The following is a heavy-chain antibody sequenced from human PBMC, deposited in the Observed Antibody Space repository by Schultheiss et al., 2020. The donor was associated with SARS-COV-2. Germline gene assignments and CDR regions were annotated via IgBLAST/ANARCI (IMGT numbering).Heavy chain of an antibody. CDR3: ASYSSGWHYYYYYGMDV. CDR2: ISSSGSTI. Sequence: GGSLRLSCAASGFIFSNYEMNWVRQAPGKGLEWVSYISSSGSTIYYADSVKGRFTISRDNAKNSLYLQMNSLRAEDTAVYYCASYSSGWHYYYYYGMDVWGQGTTVTVSS. J-gene: IGHJ6*02. D-gene: IGHD6-19*01. V-gene: IGHV3-48*03. CDR1: GFIFSNYE.